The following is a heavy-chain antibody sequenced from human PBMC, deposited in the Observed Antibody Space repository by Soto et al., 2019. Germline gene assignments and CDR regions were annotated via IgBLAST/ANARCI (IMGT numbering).Heavy chain of an antibody. CDR1: GFSVSSNY. Sequence: GGSLRLSCAASGFSVSSNYMTWVRQAPGKGLEWVSVIYSDGNTDYADFVKGRFIISSDSSKNTLHLQMNSLRAEDTAVYYGARVPLFGYGMDVWGQGTTVTVSS. J-gene: IGHJ6*02. D-gene: IGHD3-16*01. V-gene: IGHV3-53*01. CDR2: IYSDGNT. CDR3: ARVPLFGYGMDV.